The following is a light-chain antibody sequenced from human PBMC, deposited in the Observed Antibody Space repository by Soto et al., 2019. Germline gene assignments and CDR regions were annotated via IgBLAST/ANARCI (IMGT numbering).Light chain of an antibody. CDR2: DAS. CDR1: QSISSW. J-gene: IGKJ1*01. Sequence: IQMTQSPSTLSAAVGDIVTMTCRASQSISSWLAWYQQKPGKAPKLLIYDASSLESGVPSRVSGSGSGTEFTLTIDSLQPDDFATYYCQEYKSYSWTFGQGTKVDIK. CDR3: QEYKSYSWT. V-gene: IGKV1-5*01.